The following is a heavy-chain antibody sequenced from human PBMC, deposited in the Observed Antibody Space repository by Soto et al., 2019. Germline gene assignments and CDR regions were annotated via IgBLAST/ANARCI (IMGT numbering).Heavy chain of an antibody. CDR2: IGIAGDT. Sequence: EVQLVESGGGLVQPGGSLRLSCAASGFTFSSYDMHWVRQATGKGLEWVSSIGIAGDTYYPGSVKGRFTISRENAKNSLYLQMNSLRAGDTAVYYCARTIAVAGTDAFDIWGQGTMVTVSS. V-gene: IGHV3-13*01. J-gene: IGHJ3*02. CDR3: ARTIAVAGTDAFDI. D-gene: IGHD6-19*01. CDR1: GFTFSSYD.